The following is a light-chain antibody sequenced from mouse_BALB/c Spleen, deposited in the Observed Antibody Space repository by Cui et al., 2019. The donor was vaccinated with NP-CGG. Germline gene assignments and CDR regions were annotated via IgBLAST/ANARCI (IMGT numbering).Light chain of an antibody. V-gene: IGLV1*01. CDR2: GTN. J-gene: IGLJ1*01. CDR3: ALWYSNHWV. CDR1: IGAVTTSNY. Sequence: QPLLPQDSARTTSPGEPVTLTCRSSIGAVTTSNYANWVQEKPDHLFTGLIGGTNNRVPGVPARFSGSLIGGKAALTITGAQTEDEAIYFCALWYSNHWVFGGGTKLTVL.